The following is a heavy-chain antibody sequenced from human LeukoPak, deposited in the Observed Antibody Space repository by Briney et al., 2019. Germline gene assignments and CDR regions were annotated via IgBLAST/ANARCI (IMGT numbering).Heavy chain of an antibody. Sequence: PSETLSLTCTVSGGSISSSSYYWGWIRQPPGKGLEWIGSIYYSGSTYYNPSLKSRVTISVDTSKNQFSLKLSSVTAADTAVYYCARAGRPKNWFDPWGQGTLVTVSS. CDR3: ARAGRPKNWFDP. J-gene: IGHJ5*02. D-gene: IGHD6-13*01. CDR2: IYYSGST. CDR1: GGSISSSSYY. V-gene: IGHV4-39*01.